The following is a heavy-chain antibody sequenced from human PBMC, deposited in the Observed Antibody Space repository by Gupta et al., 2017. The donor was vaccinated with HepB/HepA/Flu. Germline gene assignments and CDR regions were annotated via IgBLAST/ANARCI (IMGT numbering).Heavy chain of an antibody. V-gene: IGHV3-23*01. CDR3: AKETSDYIWGNYLY. Sequence: EVQMLESGGGLVQPGGSLRLSCAVSGFTFSNYAMSWLRQAPGKGLEWVAAISGGGGSTYYADAVKGRFTISRDNSKNTLYLQMNKLRAEDTAVYYCAKETSDYIWGNYLYWGQGTLVTVSS. CDR1: GFTFSNYA. D-gene: IGHD3-16*02. J-gene: IGHJ4*02. CDR2: ISGGGGST.